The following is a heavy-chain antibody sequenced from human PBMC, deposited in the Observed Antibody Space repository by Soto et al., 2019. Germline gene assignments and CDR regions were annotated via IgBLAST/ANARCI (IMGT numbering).Heavy chain of an antibody. CDR1: GYTFTSYY. J-gene: IGHJ4*02. V-gene: IGHV1-46*01. CDR2: INPSGGST. CDR3: ARVYCSGGSCYVIAN. Sequence: ASVKVSCKASGYTFTSYYMHWVRQAPGQGLEWMGIINPSGGSTSYAQKFQGRVTMTRDTSTSTVYMELGSLRSEDTAVYYCARVYCSGGSCYVIANWGQGTLVTVSS. D-gene: IGHD2-15*01.